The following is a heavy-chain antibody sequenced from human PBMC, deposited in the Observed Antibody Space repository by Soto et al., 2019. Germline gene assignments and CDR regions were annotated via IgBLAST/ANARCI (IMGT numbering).Heavy chain of an antibody. Sequence: PGGSLRLSCAASGFTFSGSAMHWVRQASGKGLEWVGRIRSKANSYATAYAASVKARFTISRDDSKNTAYLQMNSLKTEDTAVYYCTRPNYYDSSAIKPSWGQGTLVTVS. CDR2: IRSKANSYAT. CDR1: GFTFSGSA. D-gene: IGHD3-22*01. V-gene: IGHV3-73*01. J-gene: IGHJ5*02. CDR3: TRPNYYDSSAIKPS.